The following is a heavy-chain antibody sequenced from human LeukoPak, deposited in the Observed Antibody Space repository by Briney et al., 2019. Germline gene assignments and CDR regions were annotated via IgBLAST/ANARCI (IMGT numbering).Heavy chain of an antibody. J-gene: IGHJ4*02. V-gene: IGHV1-18*01. CDR1: GYTFTSYG. CDR3: ARFKGYYGPGSQNDY. D-gene: IGHD3-10*01. Sequence: GASVKVSCKASGYTFTSYGISWVRQAPGQGLEWMGWISAYNGNTNYAQKLQGRVTMTTDTSTSTAYMELRSLRSDDTAVYYCARFKGYYGPGSQNDYWGQGTLVTVSS. CDR2: ISAYNGNT.